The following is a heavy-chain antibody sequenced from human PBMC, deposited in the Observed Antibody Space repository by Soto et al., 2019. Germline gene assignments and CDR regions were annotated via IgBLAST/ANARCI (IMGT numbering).Heavy chain of an antibody. CDR3: ARVVDYDFWSGPTAYGMDV. CDR1: GYTFTSYY. Sequence: SVKVSCKASGYTFTSYYMHWVRQAPGQGLELMGLIIPIFGTANYAQKFQGRVTITADVSTSTVYMELSSLRSEDTAVYYCARVVDYDFWSGPTAYGMDVWGQGTTVTVS. CDR2: IIPIFGTA. V-gene: IGHV1-69*13. D-gene: IGHD3-3*01. J-gene: IGHJ6*02.